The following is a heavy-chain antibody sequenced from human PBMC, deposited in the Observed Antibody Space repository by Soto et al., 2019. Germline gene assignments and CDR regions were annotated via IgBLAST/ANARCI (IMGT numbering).Heavy chain of an antibody. CDR3: ARSSRCGGDCYPQPFDY. V-gene: IGHV1-69*02. D-gene: IGHD2-21*02. CDR1: GGTFSSYT. J-gene: IGHJ4*02. CDR2: IIPILGIA. Sequence: QVQLVQSGAEVKKPGSSVKVSCKASGGTFSSYTISWVRQAPGQGLEWMGRIIPILGIANYAQKFQGRVTITAAKSTSTAYMELSSLRSAHTAVYYCARSSRCGGDCYPQPFDYWGPGTLVTGSS.